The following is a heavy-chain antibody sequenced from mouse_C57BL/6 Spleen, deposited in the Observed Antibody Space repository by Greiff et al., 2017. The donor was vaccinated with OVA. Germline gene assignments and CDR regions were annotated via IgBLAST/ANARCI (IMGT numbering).Heavy chain of an antibody. Sequence: QVQLQQPGAELVKPGASVKLSCKASGYTFTSYWMHWVKQRPGQGLEWIGMIHPNSGSTNYNEKFKSKATLTVDTSSSTAYMQLSSLTSEDSAVYYGARYLTVVATNYYAMDYWGQGTSVTVSS. V-gene: IGHV1-64*01. D-gene: IGHD1-1*01. J-gene: IGHJ4*01. CDR3: ARYLTVVATNYYAMDY. CDR1: GYTFTSYW. CDR2: IHPNSGST.